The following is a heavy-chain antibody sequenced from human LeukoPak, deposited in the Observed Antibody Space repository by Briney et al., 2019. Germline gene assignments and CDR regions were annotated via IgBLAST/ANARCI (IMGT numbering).Heavy chain of an antibody. D-gene: IGHD3-3*01. Sequence: ASVKVSCKTSGYTFNSYGVSWVRQAPGQGPEWMGWISAYNGNTNYAKKLQGRLTLTTDTSQSTVYMELRSLRSDDTAIYYCASPHGSRGTYDFWSGYDNYFDPWGQGTLVTVSS. V-gene: IGHV1-18*01. CDR3: ASPHGSRGTYDFWSGYDNYFDP. J-gene: IGHJ5*02. CDR2: ISAYNGNT. CDR1: GYTFNSYG.